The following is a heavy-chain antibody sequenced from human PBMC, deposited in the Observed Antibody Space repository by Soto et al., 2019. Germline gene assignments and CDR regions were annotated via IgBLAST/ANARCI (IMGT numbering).Heavy chain of an antibody. J-gene: IGHJ5*02. CDR1: GFTFSSYA. Sequence: GGSLRFSCAASGFTFSSYAMNWVRQAPGKGLEWISVISNSGHSAYYADSVKGRFTISRDNSKNTLYLQIKSLRAEDTAAYYCAKGGPTFLNWFGPWGQGTLVTVSS. V-gene: IGHV3-23*01. CDR2: ISNSGHSA. D-gene: IGHD5-12*01. CDR3: AKGGPTFLNWFGP.